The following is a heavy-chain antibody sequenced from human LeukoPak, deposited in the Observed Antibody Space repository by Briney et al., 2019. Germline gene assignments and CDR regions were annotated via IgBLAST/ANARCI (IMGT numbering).Heavy chain of an antibody. CDR2: INPNSGDT. V-gene: IGHV1-2*02. J-gene: IGHJ4*02. CDR1: GYTFTAYY. CDR3: ARDRPTDY. Sequence: GASVKVSCKASGYTFTAYYLHRVRQAPGQGLEWMGWINPNSGDTNYAQKFQGRVTMTRDTSISTAYMELTRLRSDDTAVYYCARDRPTDYWGQGTLVAVSS.